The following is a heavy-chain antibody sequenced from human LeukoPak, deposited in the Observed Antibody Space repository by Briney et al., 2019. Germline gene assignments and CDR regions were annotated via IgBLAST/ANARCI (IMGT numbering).Heavy chain of an antibody. CDR1: GGSISSGGYY. V-gene: IGHV4-30-2*01. Sequence: SETLSLTCTVSGGSISSGGYYWSWIRQPPGKGLEWIGYIYHSGSTYYNPSLKSRVTMSVDTSKNQFSLKLSSVTAADTAVYYCARGSTYYDFWSGYLETICYFDYWGQGTLVTVSS. J-gene: IGHJ4*02. CDR3: ARGSTYYDFWSGYLETICYFDY. D-gene: IGHD3-3*01. CDR2: IYHSGST.